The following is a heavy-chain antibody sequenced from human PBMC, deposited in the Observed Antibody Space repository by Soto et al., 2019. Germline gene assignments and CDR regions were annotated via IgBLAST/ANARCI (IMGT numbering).Heavy chain of an antibody. CDR1: GFAFETYA. Sequence: EVQLVESGGGLVQPGGSLRLSCAASGFAFETYAMHWVRQTAGKGPEWVSRIDSDGGATADADSVRGRFSISRDNAKNTLYLQMNSLRADDTAVYYCIKSTHLYEQWGQGTLVTVSS. CDR2: IDSDGGAT. D-gene: IGHD3-16*01. CDR3: IKSTHLYEQ. V-gene: IGHV3-74*01. J-gene: IGHJ4*01.